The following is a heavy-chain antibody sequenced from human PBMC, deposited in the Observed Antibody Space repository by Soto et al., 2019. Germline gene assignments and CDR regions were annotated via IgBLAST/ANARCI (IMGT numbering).Heavy chain of an antibody. J-gene: IGHJ6*03. D-gene: IGHD2-2*01. V-gene: IGHV4-59*08. Sequence: QVQLQESGPGLVKPSETLSLTCTVSGGSISSYYWSWIRQPPGKGLEWIGYIYYSGSTNYNPSLKIRVTISVDTSKNQFSLKLSSVTAADTAVYYCARQVKSYCSSTSCFPYYYYYYYMDVWGKGTTVTVSS. CDR2: IYYSGST. CDR1: GGSISSYY. CDR3: ARQVKSYCSSTSCFPYYYYYYYMDV.